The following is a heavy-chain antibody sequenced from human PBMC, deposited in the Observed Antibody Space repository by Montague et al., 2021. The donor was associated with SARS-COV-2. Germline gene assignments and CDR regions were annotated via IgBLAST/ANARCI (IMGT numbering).Heavy chain of an antibody. V-gene: IGHV4-34*01. D-gene: IGHD5-18*01. CDR3: ARSGGYSYGALDY. CDR1: GVSFSGYY. CDR2: INHSGST. Sequence: SETLSLTCVVYGVSFSGYYWSWIRQPPGKGLEWIGEINHSGSTNYNPSLKSRVTISVDTSKKQFSLRLNSVTAADTAVYYCARSGGYSYGALDYWGQGTLVTVSS. J-gene: IGHJ4*02.